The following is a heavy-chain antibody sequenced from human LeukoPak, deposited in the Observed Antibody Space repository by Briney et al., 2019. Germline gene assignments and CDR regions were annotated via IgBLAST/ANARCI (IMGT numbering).Heavy chain of an antibody. CDR1: GGSISSYY. J-gene: IGHJ5*02. Sequence: SETLSLTCTVSGGSISSYYWSWIRQPPGKGLEWIGYIYYSGRTNYNPSLKSRVTISVDTSKNQFSLKLSSVTAADTAVYYCARVFPSAMVRGFDVGWCDPWGRVPVATVSS. CDR2: IYYSGRT. D-gene: IGHD3-10*01. CDR3: ARVFPSAMVRGFDVGWCDP. V-gene: IGHV4-59*01.